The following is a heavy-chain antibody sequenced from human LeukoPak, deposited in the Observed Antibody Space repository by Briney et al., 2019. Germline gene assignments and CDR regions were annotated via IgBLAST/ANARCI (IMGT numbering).Heavy chain of an antibody. V-gene: IGHV4-39*07. CDR1: GGSISSSSYY. Sequence: PSETLSLTCTVSGGSISSSSYYWGWIRQPPGKGLEWIGSIYYSGSTYYNPSLKSRVTISIDTSKNQFSLKLSSLTAADTATYYCARGIESYGDYGYWGQGILATVSS. CDR3: ARGIESYGDYGY. J-gene: IGHJ4*02. CDR2: IYYSGST. D-gene: IGHD4-17*01.